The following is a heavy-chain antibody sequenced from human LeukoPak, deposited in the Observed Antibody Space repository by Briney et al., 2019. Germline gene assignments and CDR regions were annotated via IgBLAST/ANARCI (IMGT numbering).Heavy chain of an antibody. D-gene: IGHD3-16*02. J-gene: IGHJ4*02. CDR2: ISYDGSNK. CDR3: ARISRSYLFRVPLWGIFDY. CDR1: GFTFSSYA. V-gene: IGHV3-30-3*01. Sequence: GGSLRLSCAASGFTFSSYAMHWVRQAPGKGLEWVAVISYDGSNKYYADSVKGRFTISRDNSKNTLYLQMNSLRAEDTAVYCCARISRSYLFRVPLWGIFDYWGQGTLVTVSS.